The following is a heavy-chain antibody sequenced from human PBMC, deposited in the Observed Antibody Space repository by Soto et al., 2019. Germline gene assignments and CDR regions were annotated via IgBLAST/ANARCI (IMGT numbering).Heavy chain of an antibody. J-gene: IGHJ5*02. CDR3: ARDKYCSGGSCRKNWFDP. Sequence: SETLSLTCTVSGGSISSSYWSWIRQPPGKGLEWLAYIYDDGSANYNPSLKSRATISLDMSKNQFSLKLTSVTAADTAVYYCARDKYCSGGSCRKNWFDPWGQGALVTVSS. V-gene: IGHV4-59*01. CDR1: GGSISSSY. D-gene: IGHD2-15*01. CDR2: IYDDGSA.